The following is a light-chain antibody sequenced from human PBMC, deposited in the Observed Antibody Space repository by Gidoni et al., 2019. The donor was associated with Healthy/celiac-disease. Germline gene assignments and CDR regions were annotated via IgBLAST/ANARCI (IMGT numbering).Light chain of an antibody. CDR1: QSVSSSY. J-gene: IGKJ1*01. CDR2: GAS. Sequence: IVLTQSPGSLSLSPGDSATLSCRASQSVSSSYLAWYQQQPGQAPRLLIYGASSRATCMPDRFSSSGSVTAFTPTISRLEPEDVVVYYCHQYGRSPRWTFGQGTKLEIK. V-gene: IGKV3-20*01. CDR3: HQYGRSPRWT.